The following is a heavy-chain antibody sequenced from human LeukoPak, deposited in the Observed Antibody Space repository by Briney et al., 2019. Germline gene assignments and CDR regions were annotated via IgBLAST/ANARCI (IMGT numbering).Heavy chain of an antibody. CDR3: ARECAFDPGFDL. Sequence: SEALSLTCTVSGGSVSSGSYYWSWIRQPPGKGLEWIGYIYYSGSTNYNPSLKSRVTISVDTSKNQFSLKLSSVTAADTAVYYCARECAFDPGFDLWGRGTLVTVSS. CDR2: IYYSGST. J-gene: IGHJ2*01. D-gene: IGHD3-9*01. CDR1: GGSVSSGSYY. V-gene: IGHV4-61*01.